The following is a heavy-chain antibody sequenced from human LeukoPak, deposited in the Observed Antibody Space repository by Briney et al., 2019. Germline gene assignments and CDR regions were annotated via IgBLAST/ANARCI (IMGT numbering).Heavy chain of an antibody. J-gene: IGHJ4*02. D-gene: IGHD2/OR15-2a*01. CDR3: ARDTDFSIDY. CDR1: GYTFTNYG. Sequence: ASVKVSCKASGYTFTNYGIAWVRQAPGQGLEWMGWINTRSGDAQLAHSLQARVTMTTDTSTSTASMELGSLGPDDTAVYYCARDTDFSIDYWGQGSLVTVSS. V-gene: IGHV1-18*01. CDR2: INTRSGDA.